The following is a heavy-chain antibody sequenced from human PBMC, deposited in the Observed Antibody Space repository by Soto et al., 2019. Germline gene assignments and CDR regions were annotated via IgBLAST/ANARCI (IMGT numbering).Heavy chain of an antibody. J-gene: IGHJ4*02. CDR2: VYSNGGT. D-gene: IGHD2-8*02. Sequence: LQLQESGPGVVKPSETLSLACSVSGGSIRSNDYFWGWVRQPPGKGLEWIASVYSNGGTYDSPSLKSRVTVSIDTSKNQFCLAVRSVTAAETAVYYCASFLVGATARNDFDSWGQGTLVNISS. CDR1: GGSIRSNDYF. CDR3: ASFLVGATARNDFDS. V-gene: IGHV4-39*01.